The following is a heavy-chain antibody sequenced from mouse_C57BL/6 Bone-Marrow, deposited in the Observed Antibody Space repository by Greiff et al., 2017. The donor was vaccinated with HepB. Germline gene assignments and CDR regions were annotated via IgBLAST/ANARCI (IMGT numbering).Heavy chain of an antibody. J-gene: IGHJ2*01. V-gene: IGHV1-78*01. CDR1: GYTFTDHT. CDR3: ARTRTTAYYFDY. D-gene: IGHD1-2*01. Sequence: QVQLQQSAAELVKPGASVKISSKVSGYTFTDHTIHWMKQRPEQGREWIGYIYPRDGSTKYIEKFKGKATLTADKSSSTAYMQLNSLTSEDSAVYFCARTRTTAYYFDYWGQGTTLTVSS. CDR2: IYPRDGST.